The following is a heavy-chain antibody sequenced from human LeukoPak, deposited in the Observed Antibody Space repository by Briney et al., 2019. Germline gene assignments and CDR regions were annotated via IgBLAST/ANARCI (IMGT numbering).Heavy chain of an antibody. D-gene: IGHD2-2*01. CDR3: ARAYCSSTSCYGTLDY. CDR2: TIPIFGTA. V-gene: IGHV1-69*13. J-gene: IGHJ4*02. CDR1: GYSFTTYG. Sequence: SVKVSCKASGYSFTTYGISWVRQAPGQGLEWMGGTIPIFGTANYAQKFQGRVTITADESTSTAYMELSSLRSEDTAVYYCARAYCSSTSCYGTLDYWGQGTLVTVSS.